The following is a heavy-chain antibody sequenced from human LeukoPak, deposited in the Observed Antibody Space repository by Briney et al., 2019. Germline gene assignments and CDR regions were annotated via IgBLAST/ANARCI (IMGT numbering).Heavy chain of an antibody. J-gene: IGHJ6*03. V-gene: IGHV3-49*04. CDR3: TREASGSRYYYYYYMDV. D-gene: IGHD1-26*01. Sequence: GGSLRLSCTASGFTFGDYAMSWVRQAPGKGLEWVGFIRSKAYGGTTEYAASVKGRFTISRDDSKSIAYLQMNSLKTEDTAAYYCTREASGSRYYYYYYMDVWGKGTTVTISS. CDR2: IRSKAYGGTT. CDR1: GFTFGDYA.